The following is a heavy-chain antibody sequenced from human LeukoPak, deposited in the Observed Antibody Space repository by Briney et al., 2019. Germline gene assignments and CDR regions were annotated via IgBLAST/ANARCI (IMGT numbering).Heavy chain of an antibody. CDR3: ASGGRGDYVDD. V-gene: IGHV1-18*01. D-gene: IGHD3-16*01. CDR1: GYTFTSYG. CDR2: ISAYNGNT. Sequence: ASVKVSCKASGYTFTSYGISWVRQAPGQGLEWMGWISAYNGNTNYAQKLQGRVTMTTDTSTSTGYMEVRRLSTDDTAVYYWASGGRGDYVDDWGQGNLVPVSS. J-gene: IGHJ4*02.